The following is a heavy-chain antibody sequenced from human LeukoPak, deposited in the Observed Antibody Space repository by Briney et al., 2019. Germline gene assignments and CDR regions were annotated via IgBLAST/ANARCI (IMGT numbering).Heavy chain of an antibody. Sequence: GGSLRLSCAASGFTFSSYAMHWVRQAPGKGLEYVSAISSNGGSTYYANSVKGRFTISRDNSKNTLYLQMGSLRAEDMAVYYCARVGYSGSYQFDYWGQGTLVTVSS. J-gene: IGHJ4*02. CDR3: ARVGYSGSYQFDY. CDR1: GFTFSSYA. CDR2: ISSNGGST. V-gene: IGHV3-64*01. D-gene: IGHD1-26*01.